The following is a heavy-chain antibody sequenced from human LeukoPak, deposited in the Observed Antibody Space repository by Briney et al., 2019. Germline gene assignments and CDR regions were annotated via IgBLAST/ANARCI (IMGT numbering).Heavy chain of an antibody. CDR3: ARVSAVFIRTPHWFDP. CDR1: GGSFSGYY. J-gene: IGHJ5*02. V-gene: IGHV4-34*01. CDR2: INHSGST. D-gene: IGHD1-14*01. Sequence: SETLSLTCAVYGGSFSGYYWSWIRQPPGKGLEWIGEINHSGSTNYNPFIKSRVTMSVDTSKNQFSLKLSSVTAADTAVYYCARVSAVFIRTPHWFDPWGQGTLVTVSS.